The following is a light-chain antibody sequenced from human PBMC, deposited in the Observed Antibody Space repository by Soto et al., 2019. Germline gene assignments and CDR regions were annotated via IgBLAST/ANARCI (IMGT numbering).Light chain of an antibody. J-gene: IGKJ4*01. CDR3: QQYNVWPLVT. CDR2: GAP. Sequence: EIVMTQSPATLSVSPGERATLSCRASQSIGTQLAWYQLKPGQTPRLLIFGAPTRATGIPARFSGSGSGSEFTLTISSLQSEDFAVYSCQQYNVWPLVTFGGGTKVDIK. V-gene: IGKV3-15*01. CDR1: QSIGTQ.